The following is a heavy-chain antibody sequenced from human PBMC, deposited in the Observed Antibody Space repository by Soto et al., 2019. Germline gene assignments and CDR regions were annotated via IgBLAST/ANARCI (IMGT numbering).Heavy chain of an antibody. CDR1: GGSFSGYY. D-gene: IGHD6-19*01. Sequence: SETLSLTCAVYGGSFSGYYWSWIRQPPGKGLEWIGEINHSGSTNYNPSLKSRVTISVDTSKNQFSLKLSSVTAADTAVYYCARASSGWYVVYTGYFDYWGQGTLVTVSS. V-gene: IGHV4-34*01. J-gene: IGHJ4*02. CDR3: ARASSGWYVVYTGYFDY. CDR2: INHSGST.